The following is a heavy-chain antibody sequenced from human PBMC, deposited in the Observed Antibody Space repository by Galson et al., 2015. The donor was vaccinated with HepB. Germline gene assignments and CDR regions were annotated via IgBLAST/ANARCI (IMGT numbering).Heavy chain of an antibody. J-gene: IGHJ4*02. CDR1: GDSVSSHSAT. Sequence: CAISGDSVSSHSATWNWIRQSPSRGLEWLGRTYYRSKWFSEYAPSVKGRISINPGTSQNQFSLQLSSVTAEDTAAYYCARDFDYWGQGTLVTVSP. V-gene: IGHV6-1*01. CDR2: TYYRSKWFS. CDR3: ARDFDY.